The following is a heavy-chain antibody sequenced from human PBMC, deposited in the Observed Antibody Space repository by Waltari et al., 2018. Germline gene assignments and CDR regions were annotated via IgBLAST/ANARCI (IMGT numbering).Heavy chain of an antibody. CDR3: ATGPILWFGELPFDY. CDR1: GYTLTELS. D-gene: IGHD3-10*01. CDR2: FEPEDGEP. V-gene: IGHV1-24*01. J-gene: IGHJ4*02. Sequence: QVQLVQSGAEVKKPGASVKVSCKVSGYTLTELSMHWVRQAPGKGLEWMGGFEPEDGEPIYAQKFQGGVTMTDDTSTATAYMELSSLRSDDTAVYYCATGPILWFGELPFDYWGQGTLVTVSS.